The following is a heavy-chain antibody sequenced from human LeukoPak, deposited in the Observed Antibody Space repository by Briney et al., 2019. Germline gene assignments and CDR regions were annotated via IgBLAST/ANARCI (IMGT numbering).Heavy chain of an antibody. CDR2: ISAYNGNT. CDR1: GYTFTSYG. V-gene: IGHV1-18*01. D-gene: IGHD3-22*01. Sequence: GASVKVSCKASGYTFTSYGISWVRQAPGQGVEWMGWISAYNGNTNYAQKLQGRVTMTTDTSTSTAYMELRSLRSDDTAVYYCARDERYDSSGYPFDYWGQGTLVTVSS. CDR3: ARDERYDSSGYPFDY. J-gene: IGHJ4*02.